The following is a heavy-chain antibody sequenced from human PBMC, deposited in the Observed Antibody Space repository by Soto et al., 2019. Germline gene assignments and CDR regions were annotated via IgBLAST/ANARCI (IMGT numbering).Heavy chain of an antibody. CDR1: GFTFRSYG. Sequence: QPGGSLRLSCAASGFTFRSYGMHWVRQAPGKGLEWVAVISYDGSNKYYADSVKGRFTIPRDNSKNTLYLQMNSLRAEDTAVYYCAKGGVGSTSNAFDIWGQGTMVTVSS. CDR3: AKGGVGSTSNAFDI. J-gene: IGHJ3*02. CDR2: ISYDGSNK. V-gene: IGHV3-30*18. D-gene: IGHD1-26*01.